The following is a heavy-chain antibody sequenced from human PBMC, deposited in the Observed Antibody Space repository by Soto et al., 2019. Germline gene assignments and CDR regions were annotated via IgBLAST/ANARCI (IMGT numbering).Heavy chain of an antibody. Sequence: SETLSLTCAVYGGSFSGYYWSWIRQPPGKGLEWIGEINHSGSTNYNPSLKSRVTISVDTSKNQFSLKLSSVTAADTAVYYCARHCSSTSCQRDYWGQGTLVTVSS. D-gene: IGHD2-2*01. CDR3: ARHCSSTSCQRDY. V-gene: IGHV4-34*01. CDR2: INHSGST. CDR1: GGSFSGYY. J-gene: IGHJ4*02.